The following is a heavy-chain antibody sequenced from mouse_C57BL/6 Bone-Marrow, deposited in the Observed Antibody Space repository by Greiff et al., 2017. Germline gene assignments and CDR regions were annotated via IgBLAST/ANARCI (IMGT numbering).Heavy chain of an antibody. Sequence: EVQLVESGGGLVKPGGSLKLSCAASGFTFSSYAMSWVRQTPEKRLEWVATISDGGSYTYYPDNVKGRFTISRDNAKNNLYLQMSHLKSEDTAVYYCARDPGQGGWFAYWGQGTLVTGSA. CDR1: GFTFSSYA. D-gene: IGHD3-2*02. CDR2: ISDGGSYT. V-gene: IGHV5-4*01. CDR3: ARDPGQGGWFAY. J-gene: IGHJ3*01.